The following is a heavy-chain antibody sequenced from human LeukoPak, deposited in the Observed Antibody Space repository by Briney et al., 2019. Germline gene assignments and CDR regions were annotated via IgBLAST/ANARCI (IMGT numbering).Heavy chain of an antibody. CDR2: INADGSST. J-gene: IGHJ5*02. CDR3: ARDTATDEAWFDP. CDR1: GFTFGSYW. Sequence: GGSLGLSCAASGFTFGSYWMHWVRQAPGKGLVWVSRINADGSSTSYADSVKGRFTISRDNAKNTLYLQMNSLRAEDTAVYYCARDTATDEAWFDPWGQGTLVTVSS. D-gene: IGHD5-18*01. V-gene: IGHV3-74*01.